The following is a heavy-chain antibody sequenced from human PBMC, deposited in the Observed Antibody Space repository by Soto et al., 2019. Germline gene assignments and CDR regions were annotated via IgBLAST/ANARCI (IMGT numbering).Heavy chain of an antibody. V-gene: IGHV3-21*01. D-gene: IGHD3-22*01. Sequence: EVQLVESGGGLVKPGGSLRLSCAASGFTFSSYSMNWVRQAPGKGLEWVSSISSSSSYIYYADSVKGRFTISRDNAKNSLYLQMNSLRAEDTAVYYCARDYYDSSGYLAPLDYWGQGTRVTVSS. CDR1: GFTFSSYS. CDR2: ISSSSSYI. J-gene: IGHJ4*02. CDR3: ARDYYDSSGYLAPLDY.